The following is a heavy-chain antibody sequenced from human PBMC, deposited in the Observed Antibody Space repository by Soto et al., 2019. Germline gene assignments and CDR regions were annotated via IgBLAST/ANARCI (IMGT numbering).Heavy chain of an antibody. D-gene: IGHD3-10*01. V-gene: IGHV1-69*06. CDR1: GGTFSSYA. CDR2: IIPIFGTA. J-gene: IGHJ6*02. CDR3: ARASGMATIPPPAYYYYGMDV. Sequence: SVKVSCKASGGTFSSYAISWVRQAPGQGLEWMGGIIPIFGTANYAQKFQGRVTITADKSTSTAYMELSSLRSEDTAVYYCARASGMATIPPPAYYYYGMDVWGQGTTVTVSS.